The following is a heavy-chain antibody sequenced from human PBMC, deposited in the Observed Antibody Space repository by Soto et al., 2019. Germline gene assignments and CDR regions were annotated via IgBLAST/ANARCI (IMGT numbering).Heavy chain of an antibody. D-gene: IGHD4-17*01. CDR3: AKDSPVTTNFDF. Sequence: HPGGSLRLSCAASGFNVSNTYMSWVRQAPGKGLEWVAVIYAGGTTYYADSVRGRFTISRDNAKNTLYLQMNSLRLEDAAVYYCAKDSPVTTNFDFWGQGTLVTVSS. CDR1: GFNVSNTY. CDR2: IYAGGTT. V-gene: IGHV3-53*01. J-gene: IGHJ4*02.